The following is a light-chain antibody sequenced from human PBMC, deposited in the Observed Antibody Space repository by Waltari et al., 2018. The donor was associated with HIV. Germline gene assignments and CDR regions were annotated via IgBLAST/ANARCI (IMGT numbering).Light chain of an antibody. CDR3: QQYNNWPSMYT. Sequence: EIVLTQSPGTLSLSPGEGATLSCRASQSVTTYLAWYQQKPGQPPRLLIFDASNRATGIPARFSGSGSGTDFTLTISSLEPEDFAVYYCQQYNNWPSMYTFGQGTKLEIK. J-gene: IGKJ2*01. CDR2: DAS. V-gene: IGKV3-11*01. CDR1: QSVTTY.